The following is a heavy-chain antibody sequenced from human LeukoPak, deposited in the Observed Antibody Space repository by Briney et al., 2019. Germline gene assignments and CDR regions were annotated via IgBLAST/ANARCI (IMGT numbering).Heavy chain of an antibody. D-gene: IGHD1-26*01. J-gene: IGHJ5*02. CDR3: ARDSSGGNWFDP. CDR1: GYTFTGYH. Sequence: GASVKVSCKASGYTFTGYHIHWVRQAPGQGLEWMGQINPNSGGTNYAQKFQGRVTMTRDTSITTAYMELSRLRSDDTAVYFCARDSSGGNWFDPWGQGALVTVSS. V-gene: IGHV1-2*06. CDR2: INPNSGGT.